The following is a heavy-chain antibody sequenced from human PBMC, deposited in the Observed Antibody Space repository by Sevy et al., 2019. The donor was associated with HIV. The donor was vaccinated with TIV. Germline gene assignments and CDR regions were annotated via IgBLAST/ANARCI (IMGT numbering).Heavy chain of an antibody. CDR3: TALGRELRISNAFDI. CDR2: IRSKANSYAT. Sequence: GGSLRLSCAASGFTFSGSAMHWVRQASGKGLEWVGRIRSKANSYATAYAASVKGRFTISRDDSKTTAYLQMNSLKTEDTAVYYCTALGRELRISNAFDIWGQGTMVTVSS. D-gene: IGHD1-7*01. CDR1: GFTFSGSA. J-gene: IGHJ3*02. V-gene: IGHV3-73*01.